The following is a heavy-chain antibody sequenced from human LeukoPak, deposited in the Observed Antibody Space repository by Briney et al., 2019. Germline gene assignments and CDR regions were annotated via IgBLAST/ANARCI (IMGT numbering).Heavy chain of an antibody. V-gene: IGHV4-30-2*01. CDR1: GVSISSGGYS. J-gene: IGHJ6*02. CDR3: ARVRRYSGSENYYYYGMDV. CDR2: IYHSGST. Sequence: SQTLSLTCAVSGVSISSGGYSWSWIRQPPGKGLEGIGYIYHSGSTYYNPSRKSRVTISVDRSKNQFSLKLSSVTAADTAVYYCARVRRYSGSENYYYYGMDVWGQGTTVTVSS. D-gene: IGHD5-12*01.